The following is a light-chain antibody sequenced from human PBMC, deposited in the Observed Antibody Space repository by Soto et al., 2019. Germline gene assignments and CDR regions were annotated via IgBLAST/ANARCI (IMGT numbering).Light chain of an antibody. CDR1: SSDVGSHNH. V-gene: IGLV2-14*01. CDR2: EVS. Sequence: QSALTQPASVSGSPGQSIAISCTGTSSDVGSHNHVSWYQQYPGKAPELIIYEVSNRPSGVSARFSGSKFGSTASLTISGLQAEDEAEYYCNSLSAAGSSYVFGPGTKVTVL. J-gene: IGLJ1*01. CDR3: NSLSAAGSSYV.